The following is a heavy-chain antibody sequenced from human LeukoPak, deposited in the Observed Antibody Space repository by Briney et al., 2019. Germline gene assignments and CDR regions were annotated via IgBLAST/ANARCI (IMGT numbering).Heavy chain of an antibody. D-gene: IGHD6-13*01. CDR3: ARVYSSSWAFDI. Sequence: GGSLRLSCAASGFTFSSYAMHWVRQAPGKGLEWVSVIYSGGSTYYADSVKGRFTISRDNSKNTLYLQMNSLRAEDTAVYYCARVYSSSWAFDIWGQGTMVTVSS. V-gene: IGHV3-53*01. CDR2: IYSGGST. J-gene: IGHJ3*02. CDR1: GFTFSSYA.